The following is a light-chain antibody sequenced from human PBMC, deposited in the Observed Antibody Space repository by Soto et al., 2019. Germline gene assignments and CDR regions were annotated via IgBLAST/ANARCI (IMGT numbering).Light chain of an antibody. CDR1: SGHSSYA. V-gene: IGLV4-69*01. CDR2: LNSDGSH. Sequence: QLVLTQSPSASASLGASVKLTCTLSSGHSSYAIAWHQQQPEKGPRYLMKLNSDGSHSKGDGIPDRFSGSSSGAERYLTISSLQSGDEADYYCQTWGTGIRWVFGGGTKLTVL. J-gene: IGLJ3*02. CDR3: QTWGTGIRWV.